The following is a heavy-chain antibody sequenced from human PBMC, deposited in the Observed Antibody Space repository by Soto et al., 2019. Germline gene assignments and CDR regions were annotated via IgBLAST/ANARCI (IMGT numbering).Heavy chain of an antibody. Sequence: HAGSLRLSCAASGLTFSSYSMNWVRKAPGKGLEWVSYISSSSSTIYYADSVKGRFTISRDNAKNSLYLQMNSLRDEDTAVYYCARPEYSSSSYGMDVWGQGTTVTVS. J-gene: IGHJ6*02. CDR3: ARPEYSSSSYGMDV. V-gene: IGHV3-48*02. D-gene: IGHD6-6*01. CDR2: ISSSSSTI. CDR1: GLTFSSYS.